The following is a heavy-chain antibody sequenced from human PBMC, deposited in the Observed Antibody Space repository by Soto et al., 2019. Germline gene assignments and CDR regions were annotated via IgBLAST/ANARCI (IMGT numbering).Heavy chain of an antibody. V-gene: IGHV4-59*01. D-gene: IGHD6-13*01. J-gene: IGHJ4*02. CDR3: ARVGGEKWEVAAAVDY. CDR2: IYYSGST. Sequence: LSLTCTVSGGSISSYYWSWIRQPPGKGLEWIGYIYYSGSTNYNPSLKSRVTISVDTSKNQFSLKLSSVTAADTAVYYCARVGGEKWEVAAAVDYWGQGTLVTVSS. CDR1: GGSISSYY.